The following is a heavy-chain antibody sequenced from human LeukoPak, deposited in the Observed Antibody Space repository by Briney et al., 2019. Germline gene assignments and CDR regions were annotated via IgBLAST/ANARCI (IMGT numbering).Heavy chain of an antibody. D-gene: IGHD6-6*01. Sequence: PSETLSLTCTVSGGSISSYYWSWIRQPPGKGLEWIGYIYYSGSTNYNPSLKSRVTISVDTSKNQFSLKLSSVTAADTAVYYCARAGLEDAFDIWGQGTMDTVSS. CDR3: ARAGLEDAFDI. CDR2: IYYSGST. J-gene: IGHJ3*02. V-gene: IGHV4-59*01. CDR1: GGSISSYY.